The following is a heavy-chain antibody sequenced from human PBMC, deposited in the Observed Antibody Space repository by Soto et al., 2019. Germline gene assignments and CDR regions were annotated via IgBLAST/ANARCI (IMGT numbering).Heavy chain of an antibody. CDR1: GGSINNGAYY. V-gene: IGHV4-31*03. J-gene: IGHJ4*02. CDR2: IYHSGST. Sequence: PSETLSLTCTVSGGSINNGAYYWSWIRQYPGKGLEWIGYIYHSGSTYSIPSLKSRVTISIDTSQGQFSLELRSVTAADTAVYYCASWRQSYYFDYWGLGTLVTVSS. CDR3: ASWRQSYYFDY.